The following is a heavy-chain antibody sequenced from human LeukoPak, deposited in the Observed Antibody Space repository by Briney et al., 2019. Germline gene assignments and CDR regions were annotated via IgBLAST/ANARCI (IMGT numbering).Heavy chain of an antibody. Sequence: NPSETLSLTCTVSGGSISSYYWSWIRQPAGKGLEWIGRIYTSGSTNYNPSLKSRVTMSVDTSKNQFSLKLSSVTAADTAVYYCAREPYSSSWNNWFDPWGQGTLVTVSS. CDR2: IYTSGST. J-gene: IGHJ5*02. V-gene: IGHV4-4*07. CDR3: AREPYSSSWNNWFDP. D-gene: IGHD6-13*01. CDR1: GGSISSYY.